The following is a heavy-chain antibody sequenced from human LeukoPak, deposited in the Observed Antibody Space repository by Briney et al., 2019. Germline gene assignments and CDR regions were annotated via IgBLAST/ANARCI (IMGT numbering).Heavy chain of an antibody. CDR3: AREQSGTRGWYTVDY. Sequence: GASLQISCAASGFTFSTYAITWVRQGPGKGLEWVSAIRPDGDRTYDANSVRGRFTISRDNSKDTVYLQINGLRVEDTAVYYCAREQSGTRGWYTVDYWGQGTLVTVSS. CDR2: IRPDGDRT. V-gene: IGHV3-23*01. J-gene: IGHJ4*02. CDR1: GFTFSTYA. D-gene: IGHD6-19*01.